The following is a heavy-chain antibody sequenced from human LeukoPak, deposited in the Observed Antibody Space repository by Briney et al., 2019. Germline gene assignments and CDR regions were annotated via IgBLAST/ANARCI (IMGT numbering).Heavy chain of an antibody. J-gene: IGHJ4*02. CDR2: INQLGNEK. CDR1: GFTFSSYW. D-gene: IGHD2-2*01. V-gene: IGHV3-7*01. CDR3: GRDRVVPAATFY. Sequence: GGSLRLSCAASGFTFSSYWMSWIRQAPGRGLEWVANINQLGNEKNYVDSVNGRFTISRNNVDDSLYLEMNSLRVEDTAVYYCGRDRVVPAATFYWGQGILVTVSS.